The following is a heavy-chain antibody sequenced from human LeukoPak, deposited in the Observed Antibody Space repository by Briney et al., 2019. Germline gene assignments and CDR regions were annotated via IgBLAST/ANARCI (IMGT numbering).Heavy chain of an antibody. Sequence: GGSLRLSCAAFGFTFSSYSMNWVRQAPGKGLEWVSYIISSSSTIYYADSVKGRFTISRDNAKNSLYLQMNSLRAEDTAVYYCAREGRFFVVVADTLYDYWGPGTLVTVSS. V-gene: IGHV3-48*01. D-gene: IGHD2-15*01. J-gene: IGHJ4*02. CDR2: IISSSSTI. CDR3: AREGRFFVVVADTLYDY. CDR1: GFTFSSYS.